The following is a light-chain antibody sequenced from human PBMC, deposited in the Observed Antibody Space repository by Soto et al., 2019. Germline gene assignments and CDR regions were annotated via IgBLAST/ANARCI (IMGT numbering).Light chain of an antibody. CDR2: LGS. J-gene: IGKJ4*01. Sequence: DIVMTQSPPSLPVTPGEPASISCRSSQSLLHSNGYNYLDWYLQKPGQSPQLLIYLGSNRASGVPDRFSGSGSGTDFTLKISRVEAEDVGVYYCMQALQTPLTFGGGTRWIS. CDR1: QSLLHSNGYNY. V-gene: IGKV2-28*01. CDR3: MQALQTPLT.